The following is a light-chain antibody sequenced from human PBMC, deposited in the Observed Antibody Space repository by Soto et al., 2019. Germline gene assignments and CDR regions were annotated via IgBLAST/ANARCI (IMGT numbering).Light chain of an antibody. CDR2: DAS. V-gene: IGKV3-11*01. Sequence: IVLTQSPATLSVSPGERATLSCRASQSVSSNLAWHQQKPGQAPRLLIYDASNRATGIPARFSGSGSGTDFTLTISSLEPEDFAVYYCQQRSNWPLITFGQGTRLETK. CDR1: QSVSSN. CDR3: QQRSNWPLIT. J-gene: IGKJ5*01.